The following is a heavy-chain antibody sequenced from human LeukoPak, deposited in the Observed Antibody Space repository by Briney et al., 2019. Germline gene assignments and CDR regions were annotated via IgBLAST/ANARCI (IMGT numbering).Heavy chain of an antibody. CDR3: AREYDSSGYSYYGMDV. V-gene: IGHV1-2*02. CDR1: GYTFTGYY. CDR2: INPNSGGT. Sequence: ASVKVSCKASGYTFTGYYMHWVRQAPGQGLEWMGWINPNSGGTNYAQKFQGRGTMTRDTSISTAYMELGRLRSDDTAVYYCAREYDSSGYSYYGMDVWGQGTTVTVS. J-gene: IGHJ6*02. D-gene: IGHD3-22*01.